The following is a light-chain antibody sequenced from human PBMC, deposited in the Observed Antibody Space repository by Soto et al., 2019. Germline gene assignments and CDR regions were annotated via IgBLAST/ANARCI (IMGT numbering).Light chain of an antibody. V-gene: IGLV4-60*03. CDR1: SGHRSYI. CDR2: LESSGSQ. CDR3: SSFAGSNNFPDV. J-gene: IGLJ7*01. Sequence: QSVLTQSSSASASLGSSVNLTCTLSSGHRSYIIAWHQQQPGKAPRFLMRLESSGSQNKGSGVPDRFSGSSSGAARYLTISNLQSEDEADYYCSSFAGSNNFPDVFGTGTQLTVL.